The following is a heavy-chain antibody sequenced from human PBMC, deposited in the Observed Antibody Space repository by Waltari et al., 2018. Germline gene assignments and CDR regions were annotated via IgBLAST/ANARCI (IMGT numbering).Heavy chain of an antibody. J-gene: IGHJ4*02. D-gene: IGHD5-12*01. CDR1: GYTFSNFG. Sequence: QIQLVQSGPEVKKPGASVKVSCKASGYTFSNFGISWLRQARGQGLEWMVWISGYNGNTLYAKKVRDRLTMTTDTSATTAYMELSSLRSDDTAVYYCARPSSRGHSGYDSGDMEYWGQGTLVSVSS. CDR2: ISGYNGNT. V-gene: IGHV1-18*01. CDR3: ARPSSRGHSGYDSGDMEY.